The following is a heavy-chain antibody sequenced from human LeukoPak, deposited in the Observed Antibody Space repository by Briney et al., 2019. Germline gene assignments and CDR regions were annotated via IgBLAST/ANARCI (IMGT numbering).Heavy chain of an antibody. CDR2: IYPGDSDT. CDR3: ARRDSSSWQGIDY. CDR1: GGTFSSYA. Sequence: GASVKVSCKASGGTFSSYAISWVRQAPGQGLEWMGGIIYPGDSDTRYSPSFQGQVTISADKSISTAYLQWSSLKASDTAMYYCARRDSSSWQGIDYWGQGTLVTVSS. J-gene: IGHJ4*02. D-gene: IGHD6-13*01. V-gene: IGHV5-51*03.